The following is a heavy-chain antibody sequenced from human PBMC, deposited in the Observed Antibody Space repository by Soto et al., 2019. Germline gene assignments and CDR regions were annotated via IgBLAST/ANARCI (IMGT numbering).Heavy chain of an antibody. CDR1: GGSISSSSYY. CDR2: IYYSGST. D-gene: IGHD3-22*01. CDR3: ARHPYHDSSGYYPYDIDY. V-gene: IGHV4-39*01. J-gene: IGHJ4*02. Sequence: SETLSLTCTVSGGSISSSSYYWGWIRQPPGKGLEWIGSIYYSGSTYYNPSLKSRVTISVDTSKNQFSLKLSSVTAADTAVYYCARHPYHDSSGYYPYDIDYWGQGTLVTVSS.